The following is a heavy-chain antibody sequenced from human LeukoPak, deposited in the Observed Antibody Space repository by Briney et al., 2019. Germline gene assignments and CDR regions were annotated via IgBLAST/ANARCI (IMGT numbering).Heavy chain of an antibody. CDR3: ARKETGNYFDF. D-gene: IGHD3-10*01. Sequence: SVKPSCKTSGYSLTVYYMHWVRHGPGHGLEWMGWINPNTDVTNSAQKFQGRVTMTRDTSISTVYMELFRLTSDDTAVYYCARKETGNYFDFWGQGTLVTVST. CDR1: GYSLTVYY. CDR2: INPNTDVT. J-gene: IGHJ4*02. V-gene: IGHV1-2*02.